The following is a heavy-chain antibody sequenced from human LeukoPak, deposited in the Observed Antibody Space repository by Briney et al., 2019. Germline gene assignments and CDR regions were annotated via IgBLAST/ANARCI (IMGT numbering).Heavy chain of an antibody. J-gene: IGHJ4*02. CDR3: ARDGCLNTNFDY. CDR2: TKPDGSAE. D-gene: IGHD3-16*01. Sequence: GGSLRLSCAASGFTFRNYWMGWVRQAPGEGRGWVANTKPDGSAEYYADSVRGRFTTSRDNANNFLYLQMNRLRAEDTAVYYCARDGCLNTNFDYWGQGTLVTVSS. CDR1: GFTFRNYW. V-gene: IGHV3-7*01.